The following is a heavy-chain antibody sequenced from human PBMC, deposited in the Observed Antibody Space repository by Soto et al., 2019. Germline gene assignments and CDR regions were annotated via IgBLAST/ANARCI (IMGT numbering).Heavy chain of an antibody. CDR1: EGTFASYS. J-gene: IGHJ6*02. V-gene: IGHV1-69*06. CDR2: IIPLMRTV. D-gene: IGHD2-21*01. Sequence: QEELVQSGAEVKKPGSSVNVSCRTSEGTFASYSITWLRQAPGQRLEWMGEIIPLMRTVNYAQKFQDRVTITGDRSTSTAYMALSSLRSDDTAVYYCARDPVDLFGYLDVWGQGTPVTVSS. CDR3: ARDPVDLFGYLDV.